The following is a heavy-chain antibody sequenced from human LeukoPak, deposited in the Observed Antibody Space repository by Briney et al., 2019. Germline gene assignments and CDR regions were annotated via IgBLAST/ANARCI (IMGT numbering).Heavy chain of an antibody. CDR3: VASLMEPPAIDY. CDR1: GASITSGDYY. D-gene: IGHD1-14*01. CDR2: VCYSGRT. J-gene: IGHJ4*02. Sequence: SETLSLTCTVSGASITSGDYYWSWIRQPPGKGLEYIGYVCYSGRTYYSPSLKSRATISVDTSRNQFSLKLGSVTAADTAVYYCVASLMEPPAIDYWGQGTLVTVSS. V-gene: IGHV4-30-4*01.